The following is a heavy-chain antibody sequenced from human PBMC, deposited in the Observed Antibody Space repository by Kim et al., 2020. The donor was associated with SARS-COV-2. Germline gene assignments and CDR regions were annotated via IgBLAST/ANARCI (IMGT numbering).Heavy chain of an antibody. Sequence: SQKFPGRDTITRDKSTAPAYMELSSLRSEDTAVYYCARNIVGTIEFDYWGQGTLVTVSS. D-gene: IGHD5-12*01. J-gene: IGHJ4*02. CDR3: ARNIVGTIEFDY. V-gene: IGHV1-3*01.